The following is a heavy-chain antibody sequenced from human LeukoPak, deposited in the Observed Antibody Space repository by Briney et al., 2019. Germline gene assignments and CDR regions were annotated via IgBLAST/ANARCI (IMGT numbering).Heavy chain of an antibody. CDR2: INPNTGGT. J-gene: IGHJ4*02. CDR3: ARRPIVGVPAPIDY. CDR1: GYTFPDYY. D-gene: IGHD2-2*01. V-gene: IGHV1-2*02. Sequence: ASVTVSCKASGYTFPDYYIHWVRQAPGQGLEWMGLINPNTGGTNYAQKFQGRVTMTRDTSITTAYMELSRLRSDDTAVYYCARRPIVGVPAPIDYWGQGNLVSVFS.